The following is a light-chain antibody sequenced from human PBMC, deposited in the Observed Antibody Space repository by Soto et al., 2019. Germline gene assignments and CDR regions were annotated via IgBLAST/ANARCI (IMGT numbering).Light chain of an antibody. J-gene: IGKJ1*01. CDR2: AAS. CDR1: QGIRND. CDR3: LQDYNYPRT. Sequence: AIKMTQSPSSVSASVGDRVTITYRARQGIRNDLGSYQQKPGKAPKLLIYAASSLQSGVPSRFSGSGSGTDFTLTISILQPEDFATYYCLQDYNYPRTFGQGTKVDIK. V-gene: IGKV1-6*01.